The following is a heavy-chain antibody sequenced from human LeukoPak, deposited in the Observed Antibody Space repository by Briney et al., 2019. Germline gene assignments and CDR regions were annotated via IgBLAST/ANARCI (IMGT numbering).Heavy chain of an antibody. V-gene: IGHV3-74*03. CDR2: INTDGYVT. Sequence: PGGSLRLSCEASGFTFATYWMHWVRQAAGKGLVWVARINTDGYVTTYADSVRGRFTASRDNAENTLYLQMNDLRPEDTAVYYCIRETHVGLHLEYWGQGTLATVAS. D-gene: IGHD3-10*01. CDR3: IRETHVGLHLEY. CDR1: GFTFATYW. J-gene: IGHJ4*02.